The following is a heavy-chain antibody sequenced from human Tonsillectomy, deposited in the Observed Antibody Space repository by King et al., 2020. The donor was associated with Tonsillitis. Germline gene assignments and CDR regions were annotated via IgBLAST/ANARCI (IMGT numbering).Heavy chain of an antibody. CDR3: AKDGVGPPTHDEDIVVNTPYYFDY. V-gene: IGHV3-23*04. J-gene: IGHJ4*02. CDR2: ISGSGGST. Sequence: QLVQSGGGLVQPGGSLRLSCAASGFTFSSYAMSWVRQAPGKGLEWVSAISGSGGSTYYADSVKGRFTISRDNSKNTLYLQMNSLRAEDTAVYYCAKDGVGPPTHDEDIVVNTPYYFDYWGQGTLVTVSS. D-gene: IGHD2-15*01. CDR1: GFTFSSYA.